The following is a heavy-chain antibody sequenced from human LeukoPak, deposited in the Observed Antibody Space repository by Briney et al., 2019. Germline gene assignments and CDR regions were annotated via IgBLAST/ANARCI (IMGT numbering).Heavy chain of an antibody. CDR1: GFTFSSHA. CDR2: ISGSGGST. J-gene: IGHJ4*02. D-gene: IGHD3-22*01. V-gene: IGHV3-23*01. CDR3: AKDPSYDSSGYYPFYFDY. Sequence: GGSLRLPCAASGFTFSSHAMSWVRQAPGKGLEWVSAISGSGGSTYYADSVKGRFTISRDNSKNTLYLQMNSLRAEDTAVYYCAKDPSYDSSGYYPFYFDYWGQGTLVTVSS.